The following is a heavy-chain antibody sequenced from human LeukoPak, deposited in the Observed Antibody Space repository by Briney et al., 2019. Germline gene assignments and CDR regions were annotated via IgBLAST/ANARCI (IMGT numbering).Heavy chain of an antibody. V-gene: IGHV3-23*01. J-gene: IGHJ6*02. CDR2: ISGSGGST. CDR3: AKAVVRRGGDDYYGMDV. CDR1: GFTFSSYA. Sequence: GGSLRLSCAASGFTFSSYAMSWVRQAPGKGLEWVSGISGSGGSTHNADSVKGRFTISRDNSKNTLYLQMNSLRAEDTAVYYCAKAVVRRGGDDYYGMDVWGQGTTVTVSS. D-gene: IGHD2-2*01.